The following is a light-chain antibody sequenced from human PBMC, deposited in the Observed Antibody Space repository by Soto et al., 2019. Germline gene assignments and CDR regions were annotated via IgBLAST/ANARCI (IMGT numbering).Light chain of an antibody. CDR3: QQYGSSPGIT. CDR1: QSVSSSY. V-gene: IGKV3-20*01. CDR2: GAS. J-gene: IGKJ3*01. Sequence: EIVLTQSPGTLSLSPGERATLSCRASQSVSSSYLAWYQQKPGQAHRLLIYGASSRATGIPDRFSGSGSGTDFTLTISSLEPEDFAVYYCQQYGSSPGITFGPGTQVDIK.